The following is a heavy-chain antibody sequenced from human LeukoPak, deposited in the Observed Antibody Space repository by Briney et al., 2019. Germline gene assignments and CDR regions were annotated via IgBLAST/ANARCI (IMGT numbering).Heavy chain of an antibody. J-gene: IGHJ6*03. D-gene: IGHD3-10*01. CDR3: ARQGVHDYYYYYMDV. CDR1: GFTFSSYW. V-gene: IGHV3-7*03. Sequence: GGSLRLSCAASGFTFSSYWMSWVRQAPGKGLEWVANIKQDGSEKYYVDSVKGRFTISRDNAKNSLYLQMNSLRSDDTAVYYCARQGVHDYYYYYMDVWGKGTTVTVSS. CDR2: IKQDGSEK.